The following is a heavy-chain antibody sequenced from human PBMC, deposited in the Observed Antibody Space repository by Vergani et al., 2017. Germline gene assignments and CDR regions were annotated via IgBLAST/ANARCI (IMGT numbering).Heavy chain of an antibody. Sequence: QVQLQQWGAGLLKPSETLSLTCAVYGGSFSGYYWSWIRQPPGKGLEWIGEINHSGSTNYNPSLKSRVTISVDTSKNQFSLKLSSVTAADTAVYYCAREGVIAAAGDETYYYYGMDVWGQGTTVTVSS. CDR1: GGSFSGYY. CDR2: INHSGST. D-gene: IGHD6-13*01. V-gene: IGHV4-34*01. CDR3: AREGVIAAAGDETYYYYGMDV. J-gene: IGHJ6*02.